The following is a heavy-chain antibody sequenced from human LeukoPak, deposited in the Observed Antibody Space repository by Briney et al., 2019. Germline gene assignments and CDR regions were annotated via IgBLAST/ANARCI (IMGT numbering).Heavy chain of an antibody. V-gene: IGHV3-30-3*01. CDR2: ISYDGSNK. CDR1: GFTFSSYT. CDR3: ARGIAATNYMDV. D-gene: IGHD6-13*01. Sequence: GGSLRLSCAASGFTFSSYTMHWVRQAPGKGLEWVAVISYDGSNKYYADSVKGRFTISRDNSKSTLFLQMNSPSAEDTAVYYCARGIAATNYMDVWGKGTTVTVSS. J-gene: IGHJ6*03.